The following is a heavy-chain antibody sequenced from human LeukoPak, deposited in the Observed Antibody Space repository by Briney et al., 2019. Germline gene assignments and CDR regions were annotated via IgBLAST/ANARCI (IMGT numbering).Heavy chain of an antibody. Sequence: ASVKVSCKASGYTFTGYYMHWVRQAPGQGLEWMGWINPNSGGANYAQKFQGRVTMTRDTSISTAYMELSRLRSDDTAVYYCARLRSLGWQLVLDYWGQGTLVTVSS. D-gene: IGHD6-6*01. J-gene: IGHJ4*02. CDR2: INPNSGGA. CDR1: GYTFTGYY. V-gene: IGHV1-2*02. CDR3: ARLRSLGWQLVLDY.